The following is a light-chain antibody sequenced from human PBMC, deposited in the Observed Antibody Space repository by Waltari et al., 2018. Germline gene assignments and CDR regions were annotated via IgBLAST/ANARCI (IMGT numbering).Light chain of an antibody. CDR1: QCVRSY. V-gene: IGKV3-11*01. CDR3: QQRSDWLLT. CDR2: DAS. Sequence: EIVLTQSPATLSLSPGERATTSGRASQCVRSYLAWYQQKSGQAPRLPIYDASNRATGIPARFSGGGSGTDFTLTISSLEPEDFAVYYCQQRSDWLLTFGGGTKVEIK. J-gene: IGKJ4*01.